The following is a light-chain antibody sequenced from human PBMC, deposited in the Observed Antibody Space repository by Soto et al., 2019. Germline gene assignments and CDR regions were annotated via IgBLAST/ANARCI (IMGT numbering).Light chain of an antibody. CDR3: QQYAASPLT. V-gene: IGKV3-20*01. CDR2: RAS. J-gene: IGKJ4*01. Sequence: EIVLTQSSGTLSLSPGERVTLSCRASQSVSSNYLAWYQQKSGQAPRLLIYRASTRATGIPDRFSGSGSGTDFSLIIGRLEPEDSAVYYCQQYAASPLTFGGGTKLEIK. CDR1: QSVSSNY.